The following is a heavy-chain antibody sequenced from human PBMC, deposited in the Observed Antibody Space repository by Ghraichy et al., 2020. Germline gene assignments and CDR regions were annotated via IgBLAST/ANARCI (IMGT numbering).Heavy chain of an antibody. J-gene: IGHJ4*02. V-gene: IGHV3-21*01. CDR3: ARHRSGTSYYFDY. D-gene: IGHD3-16*02. CDR1: GFTFSDYS. Sequence: GGSLRLSCVASGFTFSDYSMNWVRQAPGKGLEWISSISSSSNYIYYADSLKGRFTISRDNAKNSLYLQINSLRAEDTAVYYCARHRSGTSYYFDYWGQGTLVTVSS. CDR2: ISSSSNYI.